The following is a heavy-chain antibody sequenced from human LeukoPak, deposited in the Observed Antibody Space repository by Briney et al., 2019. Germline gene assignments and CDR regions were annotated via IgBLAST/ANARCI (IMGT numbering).Heavy chain of an antibody. CDR3: ARPFKAAAGTDY. V-gene: IGHV3-66*04. CDR2: IYSGGST. CDR1: GFTVSSNY. J-gene: IGHJ4*02. D-gene: IGHD6-13*01. Sequence: SGGSLRLSCAASGFTVSSNYMSWVRQAPGKGLEWGSVIYSGGSTYYADSVKGRFTISRDNSKNTLYLRVNSLRAEDTAVYYCARPFKAAAGTDYWGQGTLVTVSS.